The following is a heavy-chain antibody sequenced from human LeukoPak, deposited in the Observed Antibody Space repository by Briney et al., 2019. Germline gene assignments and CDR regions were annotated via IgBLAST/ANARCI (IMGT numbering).Heavy chain of an antibody. J-gene: IGHJ5*02. CDR3: ATDHSMANTAWWFDP. CDR2: INPSGTGT. V-gene: IGHV1-46*01. CDR1: GYTITNNY. Sequence: ASVKVSCKASGYTITNNYMHWGRQAPGQGLEWMGVINPSGTGTSYAQKFQGRITMSRDTSTSTGYMELSSLRSEDTAFYYCATDHSMANTAWWFDPWGQGTLVTVSS. D-gene: IGHD5-24*01.